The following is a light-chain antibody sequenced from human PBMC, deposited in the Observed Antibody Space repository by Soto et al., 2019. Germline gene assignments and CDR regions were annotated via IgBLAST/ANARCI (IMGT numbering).Light chain of an antibody. CDR3: QQYDSAPIT. CDR2: SAS. J-gene: IGKJ2*01. V-gene: IGKV3-20*01. Sequence: ENVLTQSPGTVSLSPGERATLSCRATQTITSGYLAWYQQKPGQGPRLLIYSASTRATGIPDRFSGSGSGTDFTLTISRLDPEDCAVYYCQQYDSAPITFGQGTKLEIK. CDR1: QTITSGY.